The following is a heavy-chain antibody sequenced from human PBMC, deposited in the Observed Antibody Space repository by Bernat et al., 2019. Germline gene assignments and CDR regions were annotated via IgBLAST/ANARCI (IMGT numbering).Heavy chain of an antibody. CDR3: AKDPDGVAADWYLDL. D-gene: IGHD2-15*01. CDR2: ISGSGGST. J-gene: IGHJ2*01. V-gene: IGHV3-23*01. CDR1: GFTFSSYA. Sequence: EVQLLESGGGLVQPGGSLRLSCAASGFTFSSYAMSWVRHAPGKGLEWVSGISGSGGSTYYADSVKGRFTISRDNCKNTLYLQMNSLRTEDTAVYYCAKDPDGVAADWYLDLWGRGTLVTVSS.